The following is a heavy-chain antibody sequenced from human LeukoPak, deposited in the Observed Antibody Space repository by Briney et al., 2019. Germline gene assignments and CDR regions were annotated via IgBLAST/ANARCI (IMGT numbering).Heavy chain of an antibody. Sequence: GGSLRLSCAASGFTFSSYAMHWVRQAPGKGLEWVAVISYDGSNKYYADSVKGRFTISRDNSKNTLYLQMNSLRAEDTAVYYCARDRFRRDGYNYGRDGAFDIWGQGTMVTVSS. J-gene: IGHJ3*02. V-gene: IGHV3-30*04. CDR2: ISYDGSNK. D-gene: IGHD5-24*01. CDR1: GFTFSSYA. CDR3: ARDRFRRDGYNYGRDGAFDI.